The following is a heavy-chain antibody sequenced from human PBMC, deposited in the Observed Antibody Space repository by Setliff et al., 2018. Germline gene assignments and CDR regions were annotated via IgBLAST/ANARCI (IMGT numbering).Heavy chain of an antibody. V-gene: IGHV3-49*02. J-gene: IGHJ3*02. CDR2: IRGKPSSGTT. D-gene: IGHD3-22*01. CDR3: ATDRNYYDSDTFYDAFDI. Sequence: WIRQPPGKGLEWVGFIRGKPSSGTTEYAASVKGRFTISRDDSKSIAYLQMSSLKTEDTALYYCATDRNYYDSDTFYDAFDIWGQGTMVTVSS.